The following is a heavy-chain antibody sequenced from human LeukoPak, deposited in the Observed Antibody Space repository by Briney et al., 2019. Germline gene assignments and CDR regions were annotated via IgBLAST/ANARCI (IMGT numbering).Heavy chain of an antibody. CDR2: ISAYNGNT. V-gene: IGHV1-18*01. CDR3: ARVYREAYPLLVVVPAAPNFDY. J-gene: IGHJ4*02. D-gene: IGHD2-2*01. CDR1: GYTFTSYG. Sequence: ASVKVSCKASGYTFTSYGISWVRQAPGQGLEWMGWISAYNGNTNYAQKLQGRVTMTTDTSTSTAYMELRSLRSDDTAVYYCARVYREAYPLLVVVPAAPNFDYWGQGTLVTVSS.